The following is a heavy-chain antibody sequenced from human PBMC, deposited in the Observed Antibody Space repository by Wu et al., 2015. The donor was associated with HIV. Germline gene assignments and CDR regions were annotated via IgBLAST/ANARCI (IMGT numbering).Heavy chain of an antibody. Sequence: QVQLVQSGTEGKKPGASVMVSCKASGYTFTDYYMYWVRQAPGQGLEWMGWINPNRGGTKYAQKFQGRVTMTRDTAVSTAYMELNSLRSDDTAVYYCARLQSLSGFYSNADYWGQGTLVTVSS. J-gene: IGHJ4*02. CDR3: ARLQSLSGFYSNADY. V-gene: IGHV1-2*02. D-gene: IGHD3-22*01. CDR2: INPNRGGT. CDR1: GYTFTDYY.